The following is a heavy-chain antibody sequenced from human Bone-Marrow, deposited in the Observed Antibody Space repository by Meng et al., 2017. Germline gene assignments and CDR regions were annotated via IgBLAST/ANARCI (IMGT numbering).Heavy chain of an antibody. CDR1: GFTFDDYG. V-gene: IGHV3-20*04. CDR2: INWNGGST. J-gene: IGHJ4*02. CDR3: ARDLGGIFAY. D-gene: IGHD6-13*01. Sequence: GESLKISCAASGFTFDDYGMSWVRQAPGKGLEWVSGINWNGGSTGYADSVKGRFTISRDNAKNTLFLQMNSLRAGDTAVYFCARDLGGIFAYWGQGALVTVSS.